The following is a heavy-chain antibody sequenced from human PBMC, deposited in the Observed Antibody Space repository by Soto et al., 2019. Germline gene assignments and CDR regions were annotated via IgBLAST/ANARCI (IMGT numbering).Heavy chain of an antibody. CDR3: VKSRGGNNFDFFD. CDR2: VRGNGDPP. V-gene: IGHV3-64D*06. D-gene: IGHD2-15*01. J-gene: IGHJ4*02. CDR1: GFTFSSYA. Sequence: EVQLVESGGGLVQPGGSLRLSCSVSGFTFSSYAMHWVRQAPGKGLEYISGVRGNGDPPFYADSVKGRFTISRDNSKNTLYLQMSSLSADDAAVYYCVKSRGGNNFDFFDWGQGTQVTVSS.